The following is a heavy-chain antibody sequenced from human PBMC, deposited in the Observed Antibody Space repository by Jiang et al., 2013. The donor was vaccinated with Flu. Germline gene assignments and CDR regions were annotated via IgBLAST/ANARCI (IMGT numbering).Heavy chain of an antibody. CDR3: ARKGEPGVAVAGTDY. Sequence: WVAVISYDGNNKYYVDSVKGRFTISRDNSKNTLYLQMNSLRAEDTAVYYCARKGEPGVAVAGTDYWGQGTLVTVSS. V-gene: IGHV3-30*03. J-gene: IGHJ4*02. CDR2: ISYDGNNK. D-gene: IGHD6-19*01.